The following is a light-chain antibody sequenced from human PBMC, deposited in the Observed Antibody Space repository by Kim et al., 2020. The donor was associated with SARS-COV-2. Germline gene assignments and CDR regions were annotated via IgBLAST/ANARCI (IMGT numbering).Light chain of an antibody. CDR2: KDT. Sequence: SVSPGQTARITCAGEGLAKKHARWFQQKTGQAPVLVIYKDTERPSGIPERFSGSSSGTTVTLTISGAQVDDEADYYCYSVADNIGLFGGGTQLTVL. J-gene: IGLJ2*01. CDR1: GLAKKH. CDR3: YSVADNIGL. V-gene: IGLV3-27*01.